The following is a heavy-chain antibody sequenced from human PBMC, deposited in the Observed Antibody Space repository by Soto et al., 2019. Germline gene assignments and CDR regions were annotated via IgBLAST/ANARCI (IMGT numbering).Heavy chain of an antibody. Sequence: PGGSLRLSCAASGFTFSGSAMHWVRQASGKGLEWVGRIRSKANSYATAYAASVKGRFTISRDDSKNTAYLQMNSLKTEDTAVYYCTSPYYYDSSGHRGDYWGQGTLVTVS. CDR1: GFTFSGSA. CDR3: TSPYYYDSSGHRGDY. J-gene: IGHJ4*02. D-gene: IGHD3-22*01. CDR2: IRSKANSYAT. V-gene: IGHV3-73*01.